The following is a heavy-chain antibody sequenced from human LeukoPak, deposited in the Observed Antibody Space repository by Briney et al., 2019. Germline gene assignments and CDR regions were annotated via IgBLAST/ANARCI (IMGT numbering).Heavy chain of an antibody. CDR3: ARGFSY. Sequence: GESLKISCIASGFTFSSYEMSWVRQAPGKGLEWVSYISSSSGIFYADSVKGRFTISRDNAKNSLYLQMNSLRAEDTAVYYCARGFSYWGQGTLVTVSS. CDR1: GFTFSSYE. V-gene: IGHV3-48*03. J-gene: IGHJ4*02. CDR2: ISSSSGI.